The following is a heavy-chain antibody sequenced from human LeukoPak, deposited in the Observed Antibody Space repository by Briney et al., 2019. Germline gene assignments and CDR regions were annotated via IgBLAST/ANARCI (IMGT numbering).Heavy chain of an antibody. Sequence: GGSLRLSCAASGFTFSSYAMTWVRQAPGKGLEWVSAISGSGGSTNYADSVKGRFTFSRDNPKNTLYLQMNSLRVEDTAVYYCSRAATYSGIYFALDVWGQGTTVTVSS. CDR3: SRAATYSGIYFALDV. CDR2: ISGSGGST. CDR1: GFTFSSYA. D-gene: IGHD1-26*01. J-gene: IGHJ6*02. V-gene: IGHV3-23*01.